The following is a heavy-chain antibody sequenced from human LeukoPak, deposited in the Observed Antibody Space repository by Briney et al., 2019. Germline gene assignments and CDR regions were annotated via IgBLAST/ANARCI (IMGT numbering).Heavy chain of an antibody. CDR3: ARGPSGYHNT. CDR2: ISYDGSNK. V-gene: IGHV3-30*04. D-gene: IGHD5-12*01. J-gene: IGHJ4*02. Sequence: GGSLRLSCAASGFTFSSYAMHWVRQAPGKGLEWVAVISYDGSNKYYADSVKGRFTISRDNSRNTLHLQMNSLRAEDTAVYYCARGPSGYHNTGGQGTLVTVSS. CDR1: GFTFSSYA.